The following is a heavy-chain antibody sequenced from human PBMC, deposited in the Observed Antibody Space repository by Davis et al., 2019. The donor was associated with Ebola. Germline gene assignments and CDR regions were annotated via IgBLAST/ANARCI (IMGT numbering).Heavy chain of an antibody. CDR1: GGSISSGGYY. V-gene: IGHV4-31*03. J-gene: IGHJ6*04. CDR3: AGTNHYYYYGMDV. D-gene: IGHD1-7*01. CDR2: IYYSGST. Sequence: PSETLSLTCTVSGGSISSGGYYWSWIRQHPGKGLEWIGYIYYSGSTYYNPSLKSRVTISVDTSKNQFSLKLSSVTAADTAVYYCAGTNHYYYYGMDVWGKGTTVTVSS.